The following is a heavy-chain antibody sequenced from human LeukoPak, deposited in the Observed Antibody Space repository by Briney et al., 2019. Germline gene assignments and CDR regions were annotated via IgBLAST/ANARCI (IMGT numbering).Heavy chain of an antibody. Sequence: GGSLRLSCTASGFSFSDSFMSWIRQAPGKGLEWISYISSRGTIIHYADSVKGRFTISRDNAKNSLYLQMNSLRVEDTAVFYCAKGSLAVPTTPFDFWGQGTLVTVSS. J-gene: IGHJ4*02. CDR3: AKGSLAVPTTPFDF. V-gene: IGHV3-11*01. D-gene: IGHD1-26*01. CDR1: GFSFSDSF. CDR2: ISSRGTII.